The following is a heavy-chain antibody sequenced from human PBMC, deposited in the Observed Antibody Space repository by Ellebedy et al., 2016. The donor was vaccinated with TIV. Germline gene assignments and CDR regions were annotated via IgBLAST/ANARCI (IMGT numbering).Heavy chain of an antibody. J-gene: IGHJ4*02. CDR2: IIAIFGTA. V-gene: IGHV1-69*13. CDR1: GGIFNSNA. CDR3: VRLKVLAGYRLDS. Sequence: ASVKVSCKASGGIFNSNAISWVRQAPGQGLEWMGGIIAIFGTANYAQKFQGRVTITADESTSTTYMALSSLRSEDTAVYYCVRLKVLAGYRLDSWGQGTLVTVSS. D-gene: IGHD3-9*01.